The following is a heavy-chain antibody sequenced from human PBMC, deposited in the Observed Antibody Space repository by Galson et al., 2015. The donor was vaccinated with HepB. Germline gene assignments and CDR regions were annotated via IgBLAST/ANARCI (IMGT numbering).Heavy chain of an antibody. V-gene: IGHV3-30*03. CDR3: VRDLYDFVWGSFLH. J-gene: IGHJ4*02. D-gene: IGHD3-16*01. CDR1: GFTFNTFD. CDR2: ISKDGNKK. Sequence: SLRLSCAASGFTFNTFDIHWVRQGPGTRLEWVAVISKDGNKKYYADSVKGRFSISRDNSKNTIYLQMNSLRPEDTAVYYCVRDLYDFVWGSFLHWGQGTLVTVSS.